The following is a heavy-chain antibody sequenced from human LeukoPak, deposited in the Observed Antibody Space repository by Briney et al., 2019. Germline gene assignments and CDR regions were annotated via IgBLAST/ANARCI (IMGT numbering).Heavy chain of an antibody. Sequence: SETLSLTCAVYGRSFSGYYWSWIRQPPGKGLEWIGEINHSGSTNYNPSLKSRVTILVDTSKNQFSLKLSSVTAADTAVYYCAIGIVATSADYWGQGTLVTVSS. V-gene: IGHV4-34*01. CDR2: INHSGST. CDR3: AIGIVATSADY. J-gene: IGHJ4*02. D-gene: IGHD5-12*01. CDR1: GRSFSGYY.